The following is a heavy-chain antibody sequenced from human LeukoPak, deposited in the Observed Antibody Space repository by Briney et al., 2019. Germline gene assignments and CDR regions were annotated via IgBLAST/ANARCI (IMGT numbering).Heavy chain of an antibody. V-gene: IGHV4-59*01. J-gene: IGHJ6*03. D-gene: IGHD6-13*01. CDR1: GGSFSGYY. CDR3: ARGNSDSSSNTHYYYYMDV. CDR2: IYYSGST. Sequence: SETLSLTCAVYGGSFSGYYWSWIRQPPGKGLEWIGYIYYSGSTNSNPSLKSRVTISVDTSKNQFSLKLSSVTAADTAAYYCARGNSDSSSNTHYYYYMDVWGKGTTVTISS.